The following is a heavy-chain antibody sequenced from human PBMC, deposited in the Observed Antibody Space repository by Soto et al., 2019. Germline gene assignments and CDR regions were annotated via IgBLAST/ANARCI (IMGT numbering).Heavy chain of an antibody. CDR1: GFSLSNARMG. CDR3: ARRPYYYDSHGYSLAFDI. J-gene: IGHJ3*02. V-gene: IGHV2-26*01. CDR2: IFSNDEK. D-gene: IGHD3-22*01. Sequence: SGPTLVNPTETLTLTCTVSGFSLSNARMGVSWIRQPPGKALEWLAHIFSNDEKSYSTSLKSRLTISKDTSKSQVVLTMTNMDPVDTATYCCARRPYYYDSHGYSLAFDIWGQGTPVTLS.